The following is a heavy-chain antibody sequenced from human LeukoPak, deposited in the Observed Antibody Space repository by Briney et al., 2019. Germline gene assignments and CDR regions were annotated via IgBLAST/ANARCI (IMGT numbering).Heavy chain of an antibody. Sequence: ASVKVSCKASGCTFTSYGISWVRQAPGQGLEWMGWISAYNGNTNYAQKLQGRVTMTTDTSTSTAYMELRSLRSDDTAVYYCARDQVPHIVVVTATLDYWGQGTLVTVSS. CDR3: ARDQVPHIVVVTATLDY. J-gene: IGHJ4*02. V-gene: IGHV1-18*01. CDR2: ISAYNGNT. CDR1: GCTFTSYG. D-gene: IGHD2-21*02.